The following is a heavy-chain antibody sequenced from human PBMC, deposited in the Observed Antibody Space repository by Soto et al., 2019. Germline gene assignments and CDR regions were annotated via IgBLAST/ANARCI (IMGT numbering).Heavy chain of an antibody. J-gene: IGHJ3*02. D-gene: IGHD2-15*01. CDR2: IYYSGSA. V-gene: IGHV4-39*01. CDR1: GGSISTSVYY. CDR3: ARQGSRAFDI. Sequence: QLQLQESGPGLVEPSETLSLTCTVSGGSISTSVYYWGWIRQPPGRGLEWMATIYYSGSAYYNPYLKSRVSTSVDTSNNQFSLKLRSVTAADTAVYYCARQGSRAFDIWGQGTMVTVSS.